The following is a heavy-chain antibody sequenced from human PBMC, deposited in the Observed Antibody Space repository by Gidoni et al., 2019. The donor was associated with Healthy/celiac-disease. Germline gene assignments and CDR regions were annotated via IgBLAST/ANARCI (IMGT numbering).Heavy chain of an antibody. J-gene: IGHJ4*02. CDR3: AKDFERVLSGWTDY. CDR1: GFTFSSYA. Sequence: EVQLLESGGGLVQPGGSLRLSCAASGFTFSSYAMSWVRQAPGKGLVWFSAISGSGGSTYYADSVKGRFTISRDNSKNTLYLQMNSLRAEDTAVYYCAKDFERVLSGWTDYWGQGTLVTVSS. CDR2: ISGSGGST. D-gene: IGHD6-19*01. V-gene: IGHV3-23*01.